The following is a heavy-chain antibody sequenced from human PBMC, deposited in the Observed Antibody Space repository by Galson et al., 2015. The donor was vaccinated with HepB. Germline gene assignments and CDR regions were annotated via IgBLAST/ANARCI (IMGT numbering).Heavy chain of an antibody. CDR2: IYYNGDT. V-gene: IGHV4-59*08. Sequence: ETLSLTCSVSQGSINDYYWSWIRQSPGNRLEWIGYIYYNGDTTYNPSLGYRVGMSVDRSINQVSLWLTSVTAVDTAVYYCVRHPGRGSVGYAFDLWGQGTLVTVSA. CDR1: QGSINDYY. CDR3: VRHPGRGSVGYAFDL. J-gene: IGHJ4*02. D-gene: IGHD5-12*01.